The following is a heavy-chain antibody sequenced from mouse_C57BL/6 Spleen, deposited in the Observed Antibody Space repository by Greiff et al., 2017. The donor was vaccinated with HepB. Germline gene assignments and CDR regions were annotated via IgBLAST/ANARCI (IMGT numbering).Heavy chain of an antibody. J-gene: IGHJ3*01. CDR1: GYTFTSYW. V-gene: IGHV1-55*01. CDR2: IYPGSGST. D-gene: IGHD1-1*01. CDR3: ASSTGVPLAY. Sequence: VQLQQSGAELVKPGASVKMSCKASGYTFTSYWITWVKQRPGQGLEWIGDIYPGSGSTNYNEKFKSKATLTVDTSSSTAYLQLSSLTSADSAVYYCASSTGVPLAYWGQGTLVTVSA.